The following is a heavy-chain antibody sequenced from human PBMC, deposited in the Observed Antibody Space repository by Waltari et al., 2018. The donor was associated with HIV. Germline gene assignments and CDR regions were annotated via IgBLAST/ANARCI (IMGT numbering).Heavy chain of an antibody. CDR3: AGGGYDYAWGTYRPFDY. CDR2: ISSFGSDI. CDR1: GFTFSTYN. Sequence: EVQLVESGGGLVKPGGSLRLSCAASGFTFSTYNMNWVRQAPGKGLEWVSSISSFGSDIYYPDSFKGRFTISRDNAKNSLYLQMNSLRAEDTAVYYCAGGGYDYAWGTYRPFDYWGQGTLVTVSS. D-gene: IGHD3-16*02. V-gene: IGHV3-21*03. J-gene: IGHJ4*02.